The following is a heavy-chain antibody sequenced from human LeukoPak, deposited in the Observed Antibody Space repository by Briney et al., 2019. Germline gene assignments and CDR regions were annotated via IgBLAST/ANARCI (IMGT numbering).Heavy chain of an antibody. D-gene: IGHD2-15*01. CDR3: ARVGGRYCSGGSCHSGGHAFDI. Sequence: PGGSLRLSCAASGFTLSSYWMNWVRQAPGKGLEWVSSISSSRSDIYYADSVKGRFTISRDNAKNSLYLQMNSLRAEDTAVYYCARVGGRYCSGGSCHSGGHAFDIWGQGTMVTVSS. V-gene: IGHV3-21*01. J-gene: IGHJ3*02. CDR2: ISSSRSDI. CDR1: GFTLSSYW.